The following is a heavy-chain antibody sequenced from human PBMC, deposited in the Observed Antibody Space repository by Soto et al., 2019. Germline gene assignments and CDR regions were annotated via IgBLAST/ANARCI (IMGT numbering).Heavy chain of an antibody. CDR2: ISWDGGIT. V-gene: IGHV3-43*01. D-gene: IGHD5-18*01. Sequence: PVGSLRLSCAASGFTFDDYTMQWVRQAPGKGLEWVSLISWDGGITYYADSVKGRFTISRDNSKNSLYLQMNSLTTEDTALYYCAKAGAYNYGSYFDYWGQGTLVTV. CDR1: GFTFDDYT. J-gene: IGHJ4*02. CDR3: AKAGAYNYGSYFDY.